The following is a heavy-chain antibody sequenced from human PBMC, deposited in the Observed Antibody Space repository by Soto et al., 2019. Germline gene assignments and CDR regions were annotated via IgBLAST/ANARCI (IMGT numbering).Heavy chain of an antibody. Sequence: XGSLRLTFAASGFSFSGYHMNWVRQAPGKGLDWVSSISGDSNYIYYADSVQGRFTISRDNAKNSVYLQMNSLRAEDTAVYYCARVVYFDRSAYGIWGQGTMVTVPS. CDR2: ISGDSNYI. CDR1: GFSFSGYH. D-gene: IGHD3-22*01. V-gene: IGHV3-21*06. CDR3: ARVVYFDRSAYGI. J-gene: IGHJ3*02.